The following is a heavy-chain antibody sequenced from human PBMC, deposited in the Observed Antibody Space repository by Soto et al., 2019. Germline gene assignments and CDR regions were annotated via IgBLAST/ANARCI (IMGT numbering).Heavy chain of an antibody. J-gene: IGHJ4*02. CDR2: INAGNGNT. CDR3: ARGSRDSSSWFVDY. CDR1: RYTISNNL. V-gene: IGHV1-3*01. D-gene: IGHD6-13*01. Sequence: ASVKASSKDPRYTISNNLLHWLRQAPGQRLEWMGWINAGNGNTKYSQKFQGRVTLTRDTSTSTAYMELRSLRSDGTAVYYCARGSRDSSSWFVDYWGQGALVTVSS.